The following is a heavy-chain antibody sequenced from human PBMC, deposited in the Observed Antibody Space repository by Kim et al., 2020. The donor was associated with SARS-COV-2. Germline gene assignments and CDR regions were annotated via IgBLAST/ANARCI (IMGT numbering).Heavy chain of an antibody. J-gene: IGHJ4*02. CDR3: AKAKYSSSTELDY. D-gene: IGHD6-6*01. Sequence: ADSGQGRFTLSRDNSKNTLYLQMDSLRAEDTAVYYCAKAKYSSSTELDYWGQGALVTVSS. V-gene: IGHV3-23*01.